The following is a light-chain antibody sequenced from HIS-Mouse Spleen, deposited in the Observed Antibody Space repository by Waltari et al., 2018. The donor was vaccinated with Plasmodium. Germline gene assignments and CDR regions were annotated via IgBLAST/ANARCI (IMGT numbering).Light chain of an antibody. Sequence: QSALTQPASVSGSPGQSITISCTGTSSDVGGYNYVSWYQQHPGKAPKLMIYDVSNRPYVVSNRFSGSKSGNTASLTISGLQAEDEADYYCSSYTSSSTWVFGGGTKLTVL. V-gene: IGLV2-14*03. CDR2: DVS. J-gene: IGLJ3*02. CDR1: SSDVGGYNY. CDR3: SSYTSSSTWV.